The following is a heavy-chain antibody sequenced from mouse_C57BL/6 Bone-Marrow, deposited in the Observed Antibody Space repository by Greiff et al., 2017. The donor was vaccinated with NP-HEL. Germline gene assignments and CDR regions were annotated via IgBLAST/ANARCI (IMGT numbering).Heavy chain of an antibody. CDR1: GYTFTDYY. CDR3: ASLGYFDV. J-gene: IGHJ1*03. CDR2: INPYNGGT. Sequence: EVKLVESGPVLVKPGASVKMSCKASGYTFTDYYMNWVKQSHGKSLEWIGVINPYNGGTSYNQKFKGKATLTVDKSSSTAYMELNSLTSEDSAVYYCASLGYFDVWGTGTTVTVSS. V-gene: IGHV1-19*01.